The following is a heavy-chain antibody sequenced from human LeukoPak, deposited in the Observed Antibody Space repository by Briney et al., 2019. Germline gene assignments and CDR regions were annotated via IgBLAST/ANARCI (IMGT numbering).Heavy chain of an antibody. J-gene: IGHJ6*03. CDR3: ARDTSAAYCSGGSCRGWYFYYYYYMDV. CDR1: GFTFSTYW. CDR2: IKQDGSDK. Sequence: GGSLRLSCAASGFTFSTYWMSWVRQAPGKGLERVANIKQDGSDKFYVDSVKGRFTISRDNAKNSLYLQMNSLRAEDTAVYYCARDTSAAYCSGGSCRGWYFYYYYYMDVWGKGTTVTVSS. D-gene: IGHD2-15*01. V-gene: IGHV3-7*01.